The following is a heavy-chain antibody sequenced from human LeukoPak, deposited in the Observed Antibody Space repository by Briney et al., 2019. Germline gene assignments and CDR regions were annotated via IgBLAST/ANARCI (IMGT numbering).Heavy chain of an antibody. V-gene: IGHV1-18*04. D-gene: IGHD4-17*01. CDR3: ARGLGVTTYFDY. Sequence: GGSVKVSCKASGYIFTNYGIDWVRQAPGQGIEWMGWISAHGNTYKAPEFQGRVTMTTDPSTGTAYMELRSLRPGDTALYYCARGLGVTTYFDYWGQGTLVTVSS. CDR1: GYIFTNYG. CDR2: ISAHGNT. J-gene: IGHJ4*02.